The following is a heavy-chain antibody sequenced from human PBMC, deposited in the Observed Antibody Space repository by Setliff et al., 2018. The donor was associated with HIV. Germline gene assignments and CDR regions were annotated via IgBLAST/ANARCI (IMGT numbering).Heavy chain of an antibody. J-gene: IGHJ3*02. Sequence: ASVKVSCKASGYTFTTYYVHWVRQAPGQGLEWMGILNPSGDSTAYAQQFQGRVTMTTDTSTSTAYMELRSLRSDDTAVYYCARAPKRVYYYGSGSYLHDAFDIWGQGTMVTVSS. CDR1: GYTFTTYY. V-gene: IGHV1-46*01. D-gene: IGHD3-10*01. CDR3: ARAPKRVYYYGSGSYLHDAFDI. CDR2: LNPSGDST.